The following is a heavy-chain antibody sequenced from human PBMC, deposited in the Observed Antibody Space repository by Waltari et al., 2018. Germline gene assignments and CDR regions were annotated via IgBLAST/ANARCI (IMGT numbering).Heavy chain of an antibody. D-gene: IGHD1-1*01. J-gene: IGHJ4*02. CDR2: ISADGSST. V-gene: IGHV3-64D*06. CDR1: TLTFTDYA. Sequence: EVQLVESGGGLVSHGGSVRLSCSASTLTFTDYAMHWVRRAAGKGLEYVSSISADGSSTYYADSVKGRFTISRDNSKDTLYLHMSSLRREDTAVYYCVKERGLQRFFDSWGQGTLVTVSS. CDR3: VKERGLQRFFDS.